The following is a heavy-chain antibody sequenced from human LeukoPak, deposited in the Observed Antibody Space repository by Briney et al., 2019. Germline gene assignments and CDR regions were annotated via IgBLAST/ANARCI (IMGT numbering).Heavy chain of an antibody. CDR1: GFTLSSFA. CDR2: LSSSGVRT. Sequence: GGSLRLSRTASGFTLSSFAMSWVRQAPGRGLELVSTLSSSGVRTYYADSVKGRFTISRYNSLNTVFLQMNSLRGEDTALYYCAKNKGQLVPHSRMNVWGKGTTVTVSS. J-gene: IGHJ6*03. CDR3: AKNKGQLVPHSRMNV. D-gene: IGHD6-13*01. V-gene: IGHV3-23*01.